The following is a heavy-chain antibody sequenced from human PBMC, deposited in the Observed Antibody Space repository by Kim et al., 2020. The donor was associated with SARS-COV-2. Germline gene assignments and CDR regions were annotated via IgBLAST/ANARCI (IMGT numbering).Heavy chain of an antibody. CDR3: ARDPPMVRGVTYYFDY. Sequence: GGSLRLSCAASGFTFSSYSMNWVRQAPGKGLEWVSSISSSSSYIYYADSVKGRFTISRDNAKNSLYLQMNSLRAEDTAVYYCARDPPMVRGVTYYFDYWGQGTLVTVSS. D-gene: IGHD3-10*01. CDR2: ISSSSSYI. CDR1: GFTFSSYS. J-gene: IGHJ4*02. V-gene: IGHV3-21*03.